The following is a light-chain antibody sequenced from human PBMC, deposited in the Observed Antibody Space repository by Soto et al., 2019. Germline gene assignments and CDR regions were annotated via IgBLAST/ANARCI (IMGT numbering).Light chain of an antibody. CDR2: DAS. CDR1: QSVSTY. V-gene: IGKV3-11*01. Sequence: EIVLTQSPVTLSLSPGERATLSFRASQSVSTYLAWYQQKPGRASRLLIYDASSRATGIPARFSGSRSGTDFTLTISSLEPEDFAVYYCQQRSNWPSTFGGGTKVEIK. J-gene: IGKJ4*01. CDR3: QQRSNWPST.